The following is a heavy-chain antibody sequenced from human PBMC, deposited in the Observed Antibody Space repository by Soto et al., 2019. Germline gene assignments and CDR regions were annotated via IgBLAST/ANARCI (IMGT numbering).Heavy chain of an antibody. Sequence: SETLSLTCAVSGGYISCGCYSWSWIRQPPGKGLEWIGFIYNSGSTYYNSSLKSRVTISVGRSKNHFFLNLTSVTAADTAVYYCATYRKFFQIWGQGTKVTVSS. J-gene: IGHJ3*02. CDR3: ATYRKFFQI. CDR2: IYNSGST. CDR1: GGYISCGCYS. V-gene: IGHV4-30-2*01.